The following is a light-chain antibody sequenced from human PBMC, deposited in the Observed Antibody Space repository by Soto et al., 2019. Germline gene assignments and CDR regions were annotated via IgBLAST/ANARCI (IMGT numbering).Light chain of an antibody. J-gene: IGLJ3*02. CDR2: DVG. CDR3: SSYKCSSTWV. Sequence: QSALTQPASVSGSPGQSITISCTGTSSDVGGYDYVSWYQQHPGTAPKLMIYDVGKRPSGVSNRFSGSKSGNKASLNISGLQRDDEADYYCSSYKCSSTWVFGGGTKVTVL. CDR1: SSDVGGYDY. V-gene: IGLV2-14*01.